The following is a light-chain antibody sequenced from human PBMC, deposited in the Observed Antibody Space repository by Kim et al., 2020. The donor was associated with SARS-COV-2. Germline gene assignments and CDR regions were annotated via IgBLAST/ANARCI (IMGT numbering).Light chain of an antibody. CDR1: DSNIGSTT. CDR2: SNN. Sequence: GQRVPIFCSGSDSNIGSTTVHWYQHFPGTAPKLLIDSNNRRPSGVPDRVSGSKSGTSASLAISGLQSEDEADYYCAAWDDSLDVWMFGGGTQLTVL. V-gene: IGLV1-44*01. J-gene: IGLJ3*02. CDR3: AAWDDSLDVWM.